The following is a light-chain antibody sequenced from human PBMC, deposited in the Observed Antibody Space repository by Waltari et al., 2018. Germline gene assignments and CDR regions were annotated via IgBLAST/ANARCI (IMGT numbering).Light chain of an antibody. CDR3: YSTDSSGHDRV. Sequence: SYELTQPPSVSVSPGQTARITCSGYAWPNNYAYWYQQKSGQAPVLVIYEDIKRPSGIPERFSGSSSGTTATLTISGAHVEDEADYYCYSTDSSGHDRVFGGGTKLTVL. J-gene: IGLJ3*02. V-gene: IGLV3-10*01. CDR2: EDI. CDR1: AWPNNY.